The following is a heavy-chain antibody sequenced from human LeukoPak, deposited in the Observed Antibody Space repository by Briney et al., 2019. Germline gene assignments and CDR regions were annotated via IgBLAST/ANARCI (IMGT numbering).Heavy chain of an antibody. D-gene: IGHD3-16*02. Sequence: GGSLRLSCAASGFTFSSYWMSWVRQAPGKGLEWVANIKQDGSEKYYVDSVKGRFTISRDNAKNSLYLQMNSLRAEDTAVYYCARDTDYYDYVWGSYRPLDAFDIWGQGTMVTVSS. CDR1: GFTFSSYW. CDR2: IKQDGSEK. CDR3: ARDTDYYDYVWGSYRPLDAFDI. J-gene: IGHJ3*02. V-gene: IGHV3-7*01.